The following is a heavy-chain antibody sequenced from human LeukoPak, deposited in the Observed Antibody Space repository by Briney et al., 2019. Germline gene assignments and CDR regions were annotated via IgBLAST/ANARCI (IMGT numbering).Heavy chain of an antibody. J-gene: IGHJ5*02. CDR1: GGSFSGYY. Sequence: SETLSLTCAVYGGSFSGYYWSWIRQPPGKGLEWIGEINHSGSTNYNPSLKSRVTISVDTSKNQFSLKLSSVTAADTAVYYCARGRRVLAPTWFDPWGQGTLVTVSS. CDR2: INHSGST. CDR3: ARGRRVLAPTWFDP. V-gene: IGHV4-34*01. D-gene: IGHD3-3*02.